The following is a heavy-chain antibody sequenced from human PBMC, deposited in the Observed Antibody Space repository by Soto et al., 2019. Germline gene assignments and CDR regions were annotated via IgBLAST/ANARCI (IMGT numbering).Heavy chain of an antibody. J-gene: IGHJ4*02. CDR2: IISILGIA. CDR1: GGTLSSYT. CDR3: ATRYSSSSSGYFDY. D-gene: IGHD6-6*01. V-gene: IGHV1-69*02. Sequence: QVQLVQSGAEVKKPRSSVKVSCKASGGTLSSYTISWVRQAPGQGLEWMGRIISILGIANYAQKFQGRATTTADKSSSTAYMELSSLRSEDTAVDYCATRYSSSSSGYFDYWGQGTLVTVSS.